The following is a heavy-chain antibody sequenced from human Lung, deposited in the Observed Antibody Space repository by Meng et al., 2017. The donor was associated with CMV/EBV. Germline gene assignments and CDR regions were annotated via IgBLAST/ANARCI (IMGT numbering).Heavy chain of an antibody. V-gene: IGHV4-4*02. D-gene: IGHD6-19*01. Sequence: QARLQESGSGLGTPSGTLSLSCAVSGRSISSSNWWSWVRQPPGKGLKWIGEIYHSGSTNSNPSLKSRVTISVDKSKNQFSLKLSSVTAADTAVYYCASFPPPGKQWLVTDYWGQGTLVTVSS. CDR3: ASFPPPGKQWLVTDY. CDR1: GRSISSSNW. CDR2: IYHSGST. J-gene: IGHJ4*02.